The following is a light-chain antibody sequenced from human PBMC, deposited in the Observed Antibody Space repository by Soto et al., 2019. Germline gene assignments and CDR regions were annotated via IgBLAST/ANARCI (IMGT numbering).Light chain of an antibody. CDR2: DVN. Sequence: QSVLAQPASVSGSPGQSITISCTGTSSVVGGYNFVSWYQQHPGKAPRLIIYDVNYRPSGVSNRFSGSKSGSTASLTISGLQAEDEADYYCSSYTSSSTYVFGTGTKVTVL. CDR3: SSYTSSSTYV. V-gene: IGLV2-14*01. J-gene: IGLJ1*01. CDR1: SSVVGGYNF.